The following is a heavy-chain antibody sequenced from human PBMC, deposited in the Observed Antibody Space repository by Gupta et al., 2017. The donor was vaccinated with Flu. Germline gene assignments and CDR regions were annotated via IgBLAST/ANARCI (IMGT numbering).Heavy chain of an antibody. Sequence: VQLVASGGGLVQPGWVLIPSCAASGFPFRDHYMDWFRQSPGEGPEWVGRIRIQAKNYTTEYAASVQGRFIISRDDSRNSLHLQMNSLKTEDTAVYYCARAFTIATDQFDYWGQGTLVTVSS. V-gene: IGHV3-72*01. CDR1: GFPFRDHY. J-gene: IGHJ4*02. D-gene: IGHD3-3*01. CDR3: ARAFTIATDQFDY. CDR2: IRIQAKNYTT.